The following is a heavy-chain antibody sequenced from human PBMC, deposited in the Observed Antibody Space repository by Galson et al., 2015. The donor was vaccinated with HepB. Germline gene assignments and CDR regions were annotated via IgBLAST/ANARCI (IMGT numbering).Heavy chain of an antibody. CDR3: ARDFRYCSSAGCHSGHII. CDR1: GFTFSAYA. Sequence: SLRLSCAASGFTFSAYALNWVRQAPGKGLDWVAFISYDGSNQYYADSVKGRLTISRDTSKNTLYLQMNSLRAEDTAVYYCARDFRYCSSAGCHSGHIIWGQGTMVTVSS. J-gene: IGHJ3*02. V-gene: IGHV3-30-3*01. D-gene: IGHD2-2*02. CDR2: ISYDGSNQ.